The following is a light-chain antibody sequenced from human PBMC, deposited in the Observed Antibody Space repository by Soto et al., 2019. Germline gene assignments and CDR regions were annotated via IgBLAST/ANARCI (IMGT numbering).Light chain of an antibody. CDR2: GAS. V-gene: IGKV1-39*01. J-gene: IGKJ1*01. CDR1: LTIGDS. CDR3: LQTYILPRT. Sequence: DIQMTQSPSSLSASVGDRVTITCRASLTIGDSLSWFQQKAGKPPTLLIYGASALQSGVPARFSGSGSGTDFTLTISNMQREDFATYFCLQTYILPRTSGQGTKVEFK.